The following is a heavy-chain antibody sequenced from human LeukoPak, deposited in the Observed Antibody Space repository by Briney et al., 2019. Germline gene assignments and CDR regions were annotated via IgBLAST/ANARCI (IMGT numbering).Heavy chain of an antibody. CDR1: GFTFSSYE. J-gene: IGHJ4*02. D-gene: IGHD3-10*01. CDR2: ISSSSSTI. V-gene: IGHV3-48*01. CDR3: ARDGYGSGSYIVPLDY. Sequence: GGSLRLSCAASGFTFSSYEMNWVRQAPGKGLEWVSYISSSSSTIYYADSVKGRFTISRDNAKNSLYLQMNSLRAEDTAVYYCARDGYGSGSYIVPLDYWGQGTLVTVSS.